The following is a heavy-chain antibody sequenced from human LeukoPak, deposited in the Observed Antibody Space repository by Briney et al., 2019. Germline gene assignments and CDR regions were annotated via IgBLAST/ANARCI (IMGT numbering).Heavy chain of an antibody. D-gene: IGHD6-13*01. Sequence: ASVKVSCKASGYTFTSYDINWVRQATGQGLEWMGWMNPNSGNTGYAQKLQGRVTMTRNTSISTAYMELSSLRSEDTAVYYCARDIAAAGTPYDYWGQGTLVTVSS. CDR1: GYTFTSYD. CDR3: ARDIAAAGTPYDY. CDR2: MNPNSGNT. V-gene: IGHV1-8*01. J-gene: IGHJ4*02.